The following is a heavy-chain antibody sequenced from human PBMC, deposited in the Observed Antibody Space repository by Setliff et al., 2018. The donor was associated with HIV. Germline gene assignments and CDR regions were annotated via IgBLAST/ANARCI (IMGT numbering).Heavy chain of an antibody. V-gene: IGHV3-48*01. J-gene: IGHJ3*02. CDR3: VTLTTVVSFWAFDI. Sequence: GESLKISCAASGFTFSGYHMNWVRQAPGKGLEWVSYISTTRAIWYADSVKGRFTISRDNSKNTMYLQMDSLTAEDTAVYYCVTLTTVVSFWAFDIWGQGSMVTVSS. CDR1: GFTFSGYH. CDR2: ISTTRAI. D-gene: IGHD1-1*01.